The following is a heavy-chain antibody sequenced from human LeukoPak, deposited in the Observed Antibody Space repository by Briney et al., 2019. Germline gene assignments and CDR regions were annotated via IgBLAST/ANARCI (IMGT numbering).Heavy chain of an antibody. CDR3: AKRPPFDY. CDR1: GFTFYTYA. CDR2: ISDSGGRT. Sequence: PGGSLRLSCAASGFTFYTYAVSRVRQAPGKGLEWVSAISDSGGRTYYADSVKGRFTVSRDNSKNTLYLQLNSLRAEDTAVYYCAKRPPFDYWGQGTLVTVSS. V-gene: IGHV3-23*01. J-gene: IGHJ4*02. D-gene: IGHD1-14*01.